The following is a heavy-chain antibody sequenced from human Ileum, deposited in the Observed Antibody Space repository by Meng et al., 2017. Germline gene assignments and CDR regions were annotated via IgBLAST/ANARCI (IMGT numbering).Heavy chain of an antibody. CDR1: GGTFSSYA. CDR3: ARDSGIAVAGTGLDY. D-gene: IGHD6-19*01. CDR2: INPNSGGT. J-gene: IGHJ4*02. V-gene: IGHV1-2*06. Sequence: QVQRVESGGEVKKPGSSVKVSCKASGGTFSSYAISWVRQAPGQGLEWMGRINPNSGGTNYAQKFQGRVTMTRDTSISTAYMELSRLRSDDTAVYYCARDSGIAVAGTGLDYWGQGTLVTVSS.